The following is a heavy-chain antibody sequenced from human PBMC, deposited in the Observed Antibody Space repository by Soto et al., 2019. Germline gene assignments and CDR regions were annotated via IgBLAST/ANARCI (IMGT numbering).Heavy chain of an antibody. CDR2: FDPEEDET. J-gene: IGHJ6*04. Sequence: ASVNVSCKVSGYTFTDLSIHWVRQAPGEGLEWMGGFDPEEDETIYAQNFQGRVAMTEDTYTDTAYMELSSLKSEDTDMYYCATGGGFGKWGNTSRCVYGMDDRS. V-gene: IGHV1-24*01. D-gene: IGHD3-10*01. CDR3: ATGGGFGKWGNTSRCVYGMDD. CDR1: GYTFTDLS.